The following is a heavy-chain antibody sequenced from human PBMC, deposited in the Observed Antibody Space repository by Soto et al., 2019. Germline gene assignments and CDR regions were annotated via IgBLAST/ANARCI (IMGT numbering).Heavy chain of an antibody. V-gene: IGHV4-59*01. D-gene: IGHD2-2*01. CDR1: GGSISSYY. CDR2: IYYSATT. CDR3: ARALWAPAGHIPWFDP. J-gene: IGHJ5*02. Sequence: QVQLQESGPGLVKPSETLSLTCTVSGGSISSYYWSWIRQPPGKGLEWIGYIYYSATTNYNPSLXRXVXIXXDTSKIPLSLNLTSVTAADTSVYDCARALWAPAGHIPWFDPWGQGTLVTVSS.